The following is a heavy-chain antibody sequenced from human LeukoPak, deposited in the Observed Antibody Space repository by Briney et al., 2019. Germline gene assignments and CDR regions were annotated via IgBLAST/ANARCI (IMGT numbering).Heavy chain of an antibody. CDR2: IYSGGST. V-gene: IGHV3-66*02. J-gene: IGHJ6*02. CDR1: GFTVSSNY. Sequence: GGSLRLSCAAFGFTVSSNYMSWVRQAPGKGLEWVSVIYSGGSTYYADSVKGRFTISRDNSKNTLYLQMNSLRAEDTAVYYCSSTSCPMCGMDVWGQGTTVTVSS. CDR3: SSTSCPMCGMDV. D-gene: IGHD2-2*01.